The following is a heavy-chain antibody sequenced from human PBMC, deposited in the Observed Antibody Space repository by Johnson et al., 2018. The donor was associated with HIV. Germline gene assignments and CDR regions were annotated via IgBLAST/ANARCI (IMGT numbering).Heavy chain of an antibody. J-gene: IGHJ3*02. V-gene: IGHV3-7*01. CDR2: IKQDGSEK. Sequence: VQLVESGGGLVQPGGSLRLSCAASGFTFSSYWMSWVRQAPGKGLEWVANIKQDGSEKYYVDSVKGRFTISRDKAKNSLYLQMNSLRAEDTAVYDCASVLSGSYRSDAFDIWGQGTMVTVSS. D-gene: IGHD1-26*01. CDR1: GFTFSSYW. CDR3: ASVLSGSYRSDAFDI.